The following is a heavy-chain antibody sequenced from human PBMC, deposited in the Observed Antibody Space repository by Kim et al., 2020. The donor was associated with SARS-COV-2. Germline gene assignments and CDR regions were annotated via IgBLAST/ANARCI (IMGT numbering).Heavy chain of an antibody. CDR2: IRSKAYGGTT. CDR1: GFTFGDYA. J-gene: IGHJ6*03. V-gene: IGHV3-49*04. Sequence: GGSLRLSCTASGFTFGDYAMSWVRQAPGKGLEWVGFIRSKAYGGTTEYAASVKGRFTISRDDSKSIAYLQMNSLKTEDTAVYYCTREYDFWSGYTWGRDYYYYMDVWGKGTTVTVSS. D-gene: IGHD3-3*01. CDR3: TREYDFWSGYTWGRDYYYYMDV.